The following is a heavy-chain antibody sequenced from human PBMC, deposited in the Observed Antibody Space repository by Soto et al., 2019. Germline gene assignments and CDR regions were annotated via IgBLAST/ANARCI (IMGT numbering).Heavy chain of an antibody. CDR3: ASLLRIAADGPYY. CDR1: GGTFSSYT. J-gene: IGHJ4*02. CDR2: IIPILGIA. Sequence: QVQLVQSGAEVKKPGSSVKVSCKASGGTFSSYTISWVRQAPGQGLEWMGRIIPILGIANYAQKFQGRVTINADKSTSTAYMELSNLRSEDTAVYSGASLLRIAADGPYYWGQGTLVTVSS. D-gene: IGHD6-13*01. V-gene: IGHV1-69*02.